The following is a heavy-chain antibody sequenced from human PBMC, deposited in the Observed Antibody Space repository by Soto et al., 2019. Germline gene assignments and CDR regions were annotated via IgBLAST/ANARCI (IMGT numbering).Heavy chain of an antibody. CDR2: IYYSGST. V-gene: IGHV4-30-4*01. CDR3: ARGYCSGGSCYSTTLVGFDY. D-gene: IGHD2-15*01. Sequence: SETLSLTCTVSGGSISSGDYYWSWIRQPPGKGLEWIGYIYYSGSTYYNPSLKSRVTISVDTSKNQFSLKLSSVTAADTAVYYCARGYCSGGSCYSTTLVGFDYWGQGTLVTVSS. J-gene: IGHJ4*02. CDR1: GGSISSGDYY.